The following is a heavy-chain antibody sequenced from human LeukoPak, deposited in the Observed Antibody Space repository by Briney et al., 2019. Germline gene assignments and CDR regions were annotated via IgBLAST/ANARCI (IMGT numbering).Heavy chain of an antibody. Sequence: PSETLSLTCTVSGGSISSSSYYWGWIRQPPGKGLEWIGSIYYSGSTYYNPSLKSRVTISVDTSKNQFSLKLSSVTAADTAVYYCAGASPRGGANAFDIWGQGTMVTVSS. CDR2: IYYSGST. CDR1: GGSISSSSYY. CDR3: AGASPRGGANAFDI. D-gene: IGHD1-26*01. J-gene: IGHJ3*02. V-gene: IGHV4-39*01.